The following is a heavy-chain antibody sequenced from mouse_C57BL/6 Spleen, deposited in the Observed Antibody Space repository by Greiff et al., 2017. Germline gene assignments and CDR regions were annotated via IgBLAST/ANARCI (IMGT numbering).Heavy chain of an antibody. D-gene: IGHD1-1*01. J-gene: IGHJ1*03. CDR1: GFNIKNTY. CDR3: ASPFITTVVGEDYWYFDV. CDR2: IDPANGNT. V-gene: IGHV14-3*01. Sequence: EVKLQESVAELVRPGASVKLSCTASGFNIKNTYMHWVKQRPEQGLEWIGRIDPANGNTKYAPKFQGKATITADTSSNTAYLQLSSLTSEDTAIYYCASPFITTVVGEDYWYFDVWGTGTTVTVSS.